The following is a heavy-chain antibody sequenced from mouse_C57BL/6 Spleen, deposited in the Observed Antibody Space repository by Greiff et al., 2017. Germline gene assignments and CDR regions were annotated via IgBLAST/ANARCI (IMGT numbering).Heavy chain of an antibody. CDR3: ARGSPSYYAMDY. J-gene: IGHJ4*01. CDR1: GFTFSDYG. D-gene: IGHD1-1*02. V-gene: IGHV5-17*01. Sequence: EVKVVESGGGLVKPGGSLKLSCAASGFTFSDYGMHWVRQAPEKGLEWVSYISSGSSTIYYADTVKGRFTISRDNAKNTLFLQMTSLMSEDTAMYYCARGSPSYYAMDYWGQGTSVTVSS. CDR2: ISSGSSTI.